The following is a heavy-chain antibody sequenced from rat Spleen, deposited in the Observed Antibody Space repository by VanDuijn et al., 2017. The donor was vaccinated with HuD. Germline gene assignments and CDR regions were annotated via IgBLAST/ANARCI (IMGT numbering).Heavy chain of an antibody. D-gene: IGHD1-11*01. CDR2: INTGGDRT. CDR1: GFSFSDYD. CDR3: TRHGGLRNWFAY. Sequence: EVQLVESGGGLVQPGRSLKLSCAASGFSFSDYDMAWVRQAPTKGLEWIASINTGGDRTYYRDSVKGRFTLSRDDAKNIQYQQMDIVKSEDTATDYCTRHGGLRNWFAYWGQGTLVTVSS. J-gene: IGHJ3*01. V-gene: IGHV5S13*01.